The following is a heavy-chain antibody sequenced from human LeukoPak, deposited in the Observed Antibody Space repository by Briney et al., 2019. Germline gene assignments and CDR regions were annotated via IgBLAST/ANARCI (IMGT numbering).Heavy chain of an antibody. CDR1: GGSIGSTNYY. J-gene: IGHJ4*02. CDR3: ARPQLGSSAGYVDY. Sequence: SETLSLTCTVSGGSIGSTNYYWGWIRQPPGKGLEWIANIYYSGSTYYNPSLKSRVTISVDTSKNQFSLRLSSVTAADTAFYFCARPQLGSSAGYVDYWGQGILVTVSS. V-gene: IGHV4-39*01. D-gene: IGHD3-9*01. CDR2: IYYSGST.